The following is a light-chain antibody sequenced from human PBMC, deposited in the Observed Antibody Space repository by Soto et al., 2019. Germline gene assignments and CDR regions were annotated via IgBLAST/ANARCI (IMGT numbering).Light chain of an antibody. CDR1: QNINTW. CDR2: DAS. Sequence: IQMTQSPSTLSASVGDRITITCRASQNINTWLAWYQQKPGRAPKVLIYDASSLESGVPSRISGSGSGTEFILTISSLQLDDFATYYCHQYYGYPYTFGQGTKVDIK. J-gene: IGKJ2*01. V-gene: IGKV1-5*01. CDR3: HQYYGYPYT.